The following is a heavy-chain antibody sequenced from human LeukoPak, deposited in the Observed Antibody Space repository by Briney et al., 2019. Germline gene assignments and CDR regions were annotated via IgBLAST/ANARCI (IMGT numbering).Heavy chain of an antibody. V-gene: IGHV3-21*01. D-gene: IGHD6-19*01. J-gene: IGHJ6*02. CDR2: ISSSSSYI. CDR3: ARDLYSSGWYYGMDV. Sequence: GGSLRLSCAASGFTFSSYSMTWVRQAPGKGLEWVSSISSSSSYIYYADSVKGRFTISRDNAKNSLYLQMNSLRAEDTAVYYCARDLYSSGWYYGMDVWGQGTTVTVSS. CDR1: GFTFSSYS.